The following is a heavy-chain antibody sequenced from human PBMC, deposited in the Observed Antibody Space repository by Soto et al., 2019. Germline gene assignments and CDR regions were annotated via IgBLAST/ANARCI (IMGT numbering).Heavy chain of an antibody. J-gene: IGHJ4*02. CDR2: IYTRGTT. CDR3: GKLWAYYIDS. Sequence: GGSMRLSCSVSGLSADNKYMTWVSHAPGGRPGWVAFIYTRGTTHYAGCATGRFTCPRANSKNTSYLQMDALRPEDTPVYYFGKLWAYYIDSWGQGTLVTVSS. V-gene: IGHV3-53*01. CDR1: GLSADNKY. D-gene: IGHD2-21*01.